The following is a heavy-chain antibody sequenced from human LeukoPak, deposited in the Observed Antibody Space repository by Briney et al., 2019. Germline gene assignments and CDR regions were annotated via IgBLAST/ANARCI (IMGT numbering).Heavy chain of an antibody. Sequence: ASVKVSCKASGYTFTGYYMHWVRQAPGQGREWMGRINPNSGRTNYAQKFQGRVTMTRDTSISTAYMELSRLRSDDTAVYYCASPSRFGEFDYWGQGTLVTVSS. V-gene: IGHV1-2*06. D-gene: IGHD3-10*01. CDR1: GYTFTGYY. J-gene: IGHJ4*02. CDR2: INPNSGRT. CDR3: ASPSRFGEFDY.